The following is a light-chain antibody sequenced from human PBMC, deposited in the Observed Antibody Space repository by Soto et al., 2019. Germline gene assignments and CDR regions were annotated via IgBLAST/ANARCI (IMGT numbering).Light chain of an antibody. V-gene: IGKV3D-15*01. J-gene: IGKJ4*01. CDR2: AAS. Sequence: EIVMTQSPATLSVSPGERATLSCRASQSVSGNLAWYQQKPGQAPRLLIYAASTRATGIPARFSGSGSGTEFTLTISSLPSEAFAVYYCQQYNNWPPLTFGGGTKVEIK. CDR1: QSVSGN. CDR3: QQYNNWPPLT.